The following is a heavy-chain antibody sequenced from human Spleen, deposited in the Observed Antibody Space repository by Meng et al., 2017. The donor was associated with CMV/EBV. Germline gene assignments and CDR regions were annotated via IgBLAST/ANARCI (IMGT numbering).Heavy chain of an antibody. CDR1: GGTFSNYA. D-gene: IGHD3-10*01. CDR2: IFPIIGLT. V-gene: IGHV1-69*10. J-gene: IGHJ4*02. Sequence: SVKVSCKASGGTFSNYAINWVRQAPGHGLEWMGGIFPIIGLTNYAQKFQGRVTITADKSTSTVYVEVSGLRSEDTAVYYCANEANYYNSGGDYFDYWGQGTRVTVSS. CDR3: ANEANYYNSGGDYFDY.